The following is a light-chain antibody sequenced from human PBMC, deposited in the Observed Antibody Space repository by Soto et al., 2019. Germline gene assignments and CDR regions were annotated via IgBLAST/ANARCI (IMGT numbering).Light chain of an antibody. J-gene: IGKJ4*01. CDR3: QQHSNYPIT. CDR2: VAS. Sequence: IQMTQSPSSLSASVGDRVTITCRASQSIGRFLNWHQQKPGKAPNVLINVASTLRSGVPSRFSGSGSGTEFTLTISSLQPDDFATYYCQQHSNYPITFGGGTKVDIK. V-gene: IGKV1-39*01. CDR1: QSIGRF.